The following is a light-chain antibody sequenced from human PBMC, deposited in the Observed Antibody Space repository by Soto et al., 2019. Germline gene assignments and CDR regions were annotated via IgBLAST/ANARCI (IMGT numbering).Light chain of an antibody. CDR2: DVS. Sequence: QSALTQPASVSGSPGQSIAISCTGTSSDVGGYNDVSWYQQHPGKAPKLMIFDVSNRPSGVSNRFSGSKSGNTASLTISGLQTEDEADYYCSSCTSNTTPVFGTGTKLTVL. CDR3: SSCTSNTTPV. V-gene: IGLV2-14*01. J-gene: IGLJ1*01. CDR1: SSDVGGYND.